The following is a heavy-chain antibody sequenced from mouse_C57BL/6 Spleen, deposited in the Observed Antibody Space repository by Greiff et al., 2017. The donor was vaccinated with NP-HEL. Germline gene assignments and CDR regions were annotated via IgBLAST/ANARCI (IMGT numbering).Heavy chain of an antibody. CDR3: ARSDYYGSSVRYFDV. Sequence: VQLQQSGAELVKPGASVKLSCKASGYTFTSYWMHWVKQRPGQGLEWIGMIHPNSGSTNYNEKFKSKATLTVDTSPSTAYMQLSSLTSEDSAVYYCARSDYYGSSVRYFDVWGTGTTVTASS. D-gene: IGHD1-1*01. CDR2: IHPNSGST. J-gene: IGHJ1*03. V-gene: IGHV1-64*01. CDR1: GYTFTSYW.